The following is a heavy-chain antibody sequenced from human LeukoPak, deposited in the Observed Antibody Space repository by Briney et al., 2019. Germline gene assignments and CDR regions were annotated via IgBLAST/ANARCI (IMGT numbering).Heavy chain of an antibody. CDR3: ARDHYDSSGSDY. J-gene: IGHJ4*02. CDR1: GSTFSSYT. D-gene: IGHD3-22*01. V-gene: IGHV3-21*04. CDR2: ISSSSSHI. Sequence: PGGSLRLSCAASGSTFSSYTMNWVRQAPGKGLEWVSSISSSSSHIYYADSVKGRFTISRDNSKNTLYLQMNSLRAEDTAVYYCARDHYDSSGSDYWGRGTLVTVSS.